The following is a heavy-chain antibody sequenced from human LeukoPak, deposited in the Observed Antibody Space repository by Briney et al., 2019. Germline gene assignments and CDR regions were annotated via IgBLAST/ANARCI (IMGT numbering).Heavy chain of an antibody. V-gene: IGHV3-23*01. Sequence: PGGSLRLSCEASGSTFSSYAMNWVRQAPGKGLEWVSAIGSGGGSTDYADSVQGRFTISRDNSKSTLYLQMNSLRAEDTAVYYCAKPGYSSSWYGWEGAFDIWGQGTMVTVSS. CDR2: IGSGGGST. J-gene: IGHJ3*02. D-gene: IGHD6-13*01. CDR3: AKPGYSSSWYGWEGAFDI. CDR1: GSTFSSYA.